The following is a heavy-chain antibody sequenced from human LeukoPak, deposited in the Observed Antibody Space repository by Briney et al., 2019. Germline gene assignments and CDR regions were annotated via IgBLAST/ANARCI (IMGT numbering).Heavy chain of an antibody. CDR1: GYTFTSYD. CDR3: ASGYSGYDADAFDI. CDR2: MNPNSGNT. J-gene: IGHJ3*02. Sequence: GASVTVSCKASGYTFTSYDINWVGQATGQGLEWMGWMNPNSGNTGYAQKFQGRVTMTRNTSISTAYMELSSLRSEDTAVYYCASGYSGYDADAFDIWGQGTMVTVSS. V-gene: IGHV1-8*01. D-gene: IGHD5-12*01.